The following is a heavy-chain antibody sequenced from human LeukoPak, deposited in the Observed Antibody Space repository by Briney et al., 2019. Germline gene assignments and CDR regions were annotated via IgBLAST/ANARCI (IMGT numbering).Heavy chain of an antibody. D-gene: IGHD4-23*01. CDR1: GFTFSSYN. CDR2: ISSGSSTI. CDR3: ARDYDGNSVFDY. J-gene: IGHJ4*02. Sequence: TGRSLRLSCAASGFTFSSYNMNWVRQAPGRGLEWVSYISSGSSTIYYADSVKGRFTISRDNAKNSLYLQMNSLRDEDTAVYYCARDYDGNSVFDYWGQGTLVTVSS. V-gene: IGHV3-48*02.